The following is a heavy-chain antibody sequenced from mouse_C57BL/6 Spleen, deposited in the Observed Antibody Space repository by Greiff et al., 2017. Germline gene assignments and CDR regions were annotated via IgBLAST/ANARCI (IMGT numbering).Heavy chain of an antibody. CDR2: INPGSGGT. CDR3: AAGGSSGSPFAY. D-gene: IGHD3-2*02. Sequence: QVQLQQSGAELVRPGTSVKVSCKASGYAFTNYLIEWVKQRPGQGLEWIGVINPGSGGTNYNEKFKGKATLTADKSSSTAYMQLSSLTSEDSADYFCAAGGSSGSPFAYWGQRTLVTVSA. J-gene: IGHJ3*01. CDR1: GYAFTNYL. V-gene: IGHV1-54*01.